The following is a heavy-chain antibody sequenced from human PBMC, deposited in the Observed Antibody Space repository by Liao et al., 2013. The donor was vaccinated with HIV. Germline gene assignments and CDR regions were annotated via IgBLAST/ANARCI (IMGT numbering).Heavy chain of an antibody. V-gene: IGHV4-34*01. CDR3: ARDLAYCGVDCYLNVEDGFDI. Sequence: QVQLQQWGAGLLKPSETLSLTCAVYGGSFSGYYWSWIRQPPGKGLEWIGEINHSGSTNYNPSLKSRVTISVDTSKNQFSLKLSSVTAADTAVYYCARDLAYCGVDCYLNVEDGFDIWGRGTVVTVS. D-gene: IGHD2-21*01. CDR1: GGSFSGYY. J-gene: IGHJ3*02. CDR2: INHSGST.